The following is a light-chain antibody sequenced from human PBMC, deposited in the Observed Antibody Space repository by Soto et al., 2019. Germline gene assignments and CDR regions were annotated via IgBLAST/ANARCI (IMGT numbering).Light chain of an antibody. V-gene: IGKV1-39*01. CDR3: LQHNSYPIT. Sequence: DIQMTQSPSSLSASVGDRVTITCRTSQSIDNYLNWYQQKPGKAPKLLMFAASTLQSGVPSRFSGSGSETDFTLTISSLQPEDFGTYYCLQHNSYPITFGQGARLEI. CDR1: QSIDNY. J-gene: IGKJ5*01. CDR2: AAS.